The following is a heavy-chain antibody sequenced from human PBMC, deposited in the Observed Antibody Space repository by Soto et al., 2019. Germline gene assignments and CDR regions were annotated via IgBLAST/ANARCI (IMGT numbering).Heavy chain of an antibody. V-gene: IGHV4-34*01. Sequence: SETLSLTCAVYGGSFSGYYWSWIRQPPGKGQEWIGEINHSGSTNYNPSLKSRVTISVDTSKNQFSLKLSYVTAADTAVFYCARGQLSYYYYMDVWGKGTTVTVSS. D-gene: IGHD2-2*01. CDR3: ARGQLSYYYYMDV. J-gene: IGHJ6*03. CDR1: GGSFSGYY. CDR2: INHSGST.